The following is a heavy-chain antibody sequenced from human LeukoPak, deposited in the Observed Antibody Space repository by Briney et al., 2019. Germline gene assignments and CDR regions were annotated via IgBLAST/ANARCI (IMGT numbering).Heavy chain of an antibody. CDR2: INWNGGST. CDR1: GFTFSSYA. Sequence: GGSLRLSCAASGFTFSSYAMHWVRQAPGKGLEWVSGINWNGGSTGYADSVKGRFTISRDNAKNSLCLQMNSLRAEDTAVYYCARVVTPRYCSSTSCYWKGWFDPWGQGTLVTVSS. CDR3: ARVVTPRYCSSTSCYWKGWFDP. V-gene: IGHV3-20*04. D-gene: IGHD2-2*01. J-gene: IGHJ5*02.